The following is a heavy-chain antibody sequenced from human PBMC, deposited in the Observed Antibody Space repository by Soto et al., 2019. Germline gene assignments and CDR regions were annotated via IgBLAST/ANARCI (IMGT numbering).Heavy chain of an antibody. Sequence: ASVKVSCKASGYTFPSYGISWVRQAPGQGLEWMGWISAYNGNTNYAQKLQGRVTMTTDTSTSTAYMELRSLRSDDTAVYYCARARANSGYDSIDYWGQGTLVTVSS. D-gene: IGHD5-12*01. J-gene: IGHJ4*02. V-gene: IGHV1-18*01. CDR2: ISAYNGNT. CDR1: GYTFPSYG. CDR3: ARARANSGYDSIDY.